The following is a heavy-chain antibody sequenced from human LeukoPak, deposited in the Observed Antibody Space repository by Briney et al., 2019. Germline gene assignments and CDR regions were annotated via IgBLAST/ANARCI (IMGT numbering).Heavy chain of an antibody. Sequence: SETPSLTCTVSGGSVSGPDYYWSWIRQPPGKGLEWIGYIYYSGTINYNPSLKSRVTMSIDTSKNHFSLKVTSVSAADTAVYFCARGRFFAGGAFYFDYWGQGTLVTVSS. CDR3: ARGRFFAGGAFYFDY. D-gene: IGHD3-3*01. CDR2: IYYSGTI. V-gene: IGHV4-61*03. J-gene: IGHJ4*02. CDR1: GGSVSGPDYY.